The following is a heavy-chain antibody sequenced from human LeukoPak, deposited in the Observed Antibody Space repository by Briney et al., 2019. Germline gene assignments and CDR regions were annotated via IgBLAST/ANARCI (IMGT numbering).Heavy chain of an antibody. Sequence: GASVKVSCKASGYTFTSYAMNWVRQAPGQGLEWMGWVNTNTGNPTYAQGFTGRLVFSLDTSVSTAYLQISSLKAEDTAVYYCARDLNDFWSGYRHLEYFQHWGQGTLVTVSS. J-gene: IGHJ1*01. CDR2: VNTNTGNP. V-gene: IGHV7-4-1*02. D-gene: IGHD3-3*01. CDR1: GYTFTSYA. CDR3: ARDLNDFWSGYRHLEYFQH.